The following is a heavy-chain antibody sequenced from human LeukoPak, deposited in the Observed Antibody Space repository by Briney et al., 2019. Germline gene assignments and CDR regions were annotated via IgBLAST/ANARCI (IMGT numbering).Heavy chain of an antibody. CDR2: IYYSGST. J-gene: IGHJ5*02. V-gene: IGHV4-39*01. CDR1: GGSISSSSYY. CDR3: ARHLWFGESRFDP. Sequence: PSETLSLTCTVSGGSISSSSYYWVWIRQPPGKGLEWIGSIYYSGSTNYNPSLKSRVTISVDTSKNQFSLKLTSVTAADTAVYYCARHLWFGESRFDPWGQGTLVTVSS. D-gene: IGHD3-10*01.